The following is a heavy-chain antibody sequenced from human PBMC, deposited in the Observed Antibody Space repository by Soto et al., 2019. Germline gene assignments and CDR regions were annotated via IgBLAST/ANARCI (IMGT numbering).Heavy chain of an antibody. CDR3: ARGKRGSSSRRYNWFDP. CDR1: GFTFSSYS. Sequence: GGSLRLSCAASGFTFSSYSMNWVRQAPGKGLEWVSYISSSSSTIYYADSVKGRFTISRDNAKNSLYLQMNSLRAEDTAVYYCARGKRGSSSRRYNWFDPWGQGTLVTVSS. V-gene: IGHV3-48*01. D-gene: IGHD5-12*01. J-gene: IGHJ5*02. CDR2: ISSSSSTI.